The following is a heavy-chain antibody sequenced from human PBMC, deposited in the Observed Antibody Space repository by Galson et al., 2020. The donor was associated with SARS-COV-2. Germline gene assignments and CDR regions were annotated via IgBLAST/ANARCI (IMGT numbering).Heavy chain of an antibody. Sequence: GESLKISCAASGFTFSSYAMSWVRQAPGKGLEWVSAISGSGGSTSYADSVKGRFTISRDNSKNTLYLQMNSLRAEDTAVYYCAKDPEPPSRVSICARNEVVVAVYYFDDWGQGTLVTVSS. V-gene: IGHV3-23*01. CDR1: GFTFSSYA. CDR2: ISGSGGST. J-gene: IGHJ4*02. CDR3: AKDPEPPSRVSICARNEVVVAVYYFDD. D-gene: IGHD3-10*01.